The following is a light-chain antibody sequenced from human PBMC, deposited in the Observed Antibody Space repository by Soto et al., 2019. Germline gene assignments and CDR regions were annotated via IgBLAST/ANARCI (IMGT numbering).Light chain of an antibody. CDR3: SSYTTSSTL. CDR2: EVS. Sequence: QSALTQPASVSGSPGQSITISCTGTRSDVGGYNYVSWYQQHPGKAPKLMIYEVSNRPSGVSNRFSGSKSGNTASLTISGLQADDEADYFCSSYTTSSTLFGGGTKLTVL. CDR1: RSDVGGYNY. J-gene: IGLJ3*02. V-gene: IGLV2-14*01.